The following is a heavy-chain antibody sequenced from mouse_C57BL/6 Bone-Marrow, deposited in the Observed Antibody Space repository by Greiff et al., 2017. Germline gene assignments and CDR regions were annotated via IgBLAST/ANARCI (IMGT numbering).Heavy chain of an antibody. CDR3: ASYFYAMDY. CDR1: GYTFTDYY. J-gene: IGHJ4*01. D-gene: IGHD1-1*01. Sequence: VQLQQSGPELVKPGASVKISCKASGYTFTDYYMNWVKQSHGKSLEWIGDINPNNGGTSYNQKFKGKATLTVDKSSSTAYMELRSLTSEDSAVYYCASYFYAMDYWGQGTSVTVSS. V-gene: IGHV1-26*01. CDR2: INPNNGGT.